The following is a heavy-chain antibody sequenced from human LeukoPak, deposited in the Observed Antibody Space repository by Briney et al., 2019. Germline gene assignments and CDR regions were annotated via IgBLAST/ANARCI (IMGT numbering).Heavy chain of an antibody. Sequence: GGSLRLSCAASGVTFSSYAMSWVRQAPGKGLEWVSAISGSGGSTYYADSVKGRFTISRDNSKNTPYLQMNSLRAEDTAVYYCAKDRIAAAGEPFDYWGQGTLVTVSS. CDR1: GVTFSSYA. CDR3: AKDRIAAAGEPFDY. CDR2: ISGSGGST. V-gene: IGHV3-23*01. J-gene: IGHJ4*02. D-gene: IGHD6-13*01.